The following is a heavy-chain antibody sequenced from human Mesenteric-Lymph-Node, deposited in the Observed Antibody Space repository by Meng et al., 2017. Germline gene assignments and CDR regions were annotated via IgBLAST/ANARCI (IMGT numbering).Heavy chain of an antibody. Sequence: QVQLQESGPGLVKPSGTLSLTCAVSGASISSGYWWSWVRQPPGKVLEWIGEVHYSEGTNYNPSLKSRVTISVDTSKNQFSLNLSSLTAADTAVYYCARHVYGDSYGFWGQGTLVTVSS. CDR3: ARHVYGDSYGF. CDR1: GASISSGYW. J-gene: IGHJ4*02. D-gene: IGHD4-17*01. CDR2: VHYSEGT. V-gene: IGHV4-4*02.